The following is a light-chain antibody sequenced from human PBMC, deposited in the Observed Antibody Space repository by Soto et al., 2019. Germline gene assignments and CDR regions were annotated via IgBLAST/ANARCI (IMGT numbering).Light chain of an antibody. CDR1: SSDVGGYNF. V-gene: IGLV2-8*01. CDR3: SSYAGSKNRYV. Sequence: QSALTQPPSASGSRGQSVTISCTGTSSDVGGYNFVSWYQQHPGKAPKVILYEVTKRPSGVPDRFSGSKSGNTASLTVSGLQLEDEAHYYCSSYAGSKNRYVFGTGTKVTVL. J-gene: IGLJ1*01. CDR2: EVT.